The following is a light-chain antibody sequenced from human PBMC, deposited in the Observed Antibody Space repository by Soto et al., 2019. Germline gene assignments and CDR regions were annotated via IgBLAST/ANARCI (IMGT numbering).Light chain of an antibody. Sequence: EIVMTQSPATLSVSPGERATLSRRASQSVSSNLAWYQQKPGQAPRLLIYGASTRATGIPARFSGSGSGTEFTLTISSLQSEDFAVYYCQQYNNWPPWTFGHGTKVEIK. J-gene: IGKJ1*01. V-gene: IGKV3-15*01. CDR1: QSVSSN. CDR3: QQYNNWPPWT. CDR2: GAS.